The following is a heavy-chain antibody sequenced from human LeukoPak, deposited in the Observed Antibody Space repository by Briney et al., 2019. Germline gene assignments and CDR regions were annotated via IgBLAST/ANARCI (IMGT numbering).Heavy chain of an antibody. V-gene: IGHV3-30*18. Sequence: PGGSLRLSCAASGFTFSSYGMHWVRQAPGKGLEWVGVISYDGSDKYYADSVKGRFTISRDNSKNTLYLQTNSLRAEDTAVYFCANFDPGDYWGQGTLDTVSS. J-gene: IGHJ4*02. CDR1: GFTFSSYG. D-gene: IGHD3-9*01. CDR3: ANFDPGDY. CDR2: ISYDGSDK.